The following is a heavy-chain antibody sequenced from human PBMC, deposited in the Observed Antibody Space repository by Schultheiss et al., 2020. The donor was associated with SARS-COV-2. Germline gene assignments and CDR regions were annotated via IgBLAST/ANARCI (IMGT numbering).Heavy chain of an antibody. V-gene: IGHV1-2*06. D-gene: IGHD1-7*01. Sequence: ASVKVSCKASGYTFTGYYMHWVRQAPGQGLEWMGRINPNSGGTNYAQKFQGRVTMTRDTSISTAYMELRSLKSDDTATYYCARENYLDYWGQGTLVTVSS. CDR1: GYTFTGYY. J-gene: IGHJ4*02. CDR3: ARENYLDY. CDR2: INPNSGGT.